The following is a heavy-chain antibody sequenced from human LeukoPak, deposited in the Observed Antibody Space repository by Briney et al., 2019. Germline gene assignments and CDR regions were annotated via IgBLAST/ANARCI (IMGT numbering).Heavy chain of an antibody. J-gene: IGHJ5*02. CDR3: AREIVENWFDP. D-gene: IGHD3-22*01. Sequence: PSETLSLTCAVSGGSISSSNWWSWVRQAPGKGLEWIGEIYHSGSTNYNPSLKSRVTISLDTSKNQFSLKLSSVTAADTAVYYCAREIVENWFDPWGQGTLVTVSS. V-gene: IGHV4-4*02. CDR2: IYHSGST. CDR1: GGSISSSNW.